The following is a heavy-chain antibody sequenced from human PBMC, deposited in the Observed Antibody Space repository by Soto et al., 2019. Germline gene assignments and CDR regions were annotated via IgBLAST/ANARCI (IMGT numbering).Heavy chain of an antibody. CDR2: ISWNSGSI. CDR1: GFTFDDYA. V-gene: IGHV3-9*01. CDR3: AKDSRPNIVVVPAAIGGWFDP. Sequence: GGSLRLSCAASGFTFDDYAMHWVRQAPGKGLEWVSGISWNSGSIGYADSVKGRFTISRDNAKNSLYLQMNSLRAEDTALYYCAKDSRPNIVVVPAAIGGWFDPWGQGTLVTVSS. J-gene: IGHJ5*02. D-gene: IGHD2-2*01.